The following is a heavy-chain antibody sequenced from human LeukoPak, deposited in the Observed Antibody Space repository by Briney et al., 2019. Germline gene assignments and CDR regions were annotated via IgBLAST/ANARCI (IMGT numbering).Heavy chain of an antibody. J-gene: IGHJ4*02. CDR3: ARGPPSSPYYYDSSGYYPFDY. D-gene: IGHD3-22*01. CDR1: GYTFTGYY. V-gene: IGHV1-2*06. CDR2: INPNSGGT. Sequence: ASVKVSFKSSGYTFTGYYMHWVRQAPGQGLEWMGRINPNSGGTNYAQKFQGRVTMTRDTSISTAYMELSRLRSDDTAVYYCARGPPSSPYYYDSSGYYPFDYWGQGTLVTVSS.